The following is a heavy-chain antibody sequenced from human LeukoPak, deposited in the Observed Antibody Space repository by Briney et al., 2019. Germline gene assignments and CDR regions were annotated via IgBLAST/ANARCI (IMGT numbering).Heavy chain of an antibody. Sequence: SGGSLRLSCAASGFSFSSYWMHWVRQSPGKGLVWVSGINPDGNDISYADSVKGRFTISRDNAKNSLYLQMNSLRAEDTAVYYCARGAEIVVVVAAQTYYYYYMDVWGKVTTVTVSS. CDR1: GFSFSSYW. J-gene: IGHJ6*03. CDR3: ARGAEIVVVVAAQTYYYYYMDV. CDR2: INPDGNDI. D-gene: IGHD2-15*01. V-gene: IGHV3-74*01.